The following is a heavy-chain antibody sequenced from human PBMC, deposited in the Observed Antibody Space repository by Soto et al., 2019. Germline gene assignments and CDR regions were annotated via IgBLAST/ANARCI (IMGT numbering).Heavy chain of an antibody. CDR3: VKDGLTAIFGRVSDGVNV. CDR2: ISWNSENI. D-gene: IGHD3-3*01. Sequence: EVQLVESGGDLVQPGRSLRLSCAASGFTFDDYPMHWVRQAPGKGLEWVSGISWNSENIGYADSVKGRFTISRDNAKKSLYLQMSGLRAEDTALYFCVKDGLTAIFGRVSDGVNVWGRGTMVTVSS. V-gene: IGHV3-9*01. J-gene: IGHJ3*01. CDR1: GFTFDDYP.